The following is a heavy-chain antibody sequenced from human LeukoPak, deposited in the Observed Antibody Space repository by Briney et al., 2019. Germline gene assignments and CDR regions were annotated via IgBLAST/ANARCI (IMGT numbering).Heavy chain of an antibody. V-gene: IGHV3-48*04. Sequence: GGTLRLSCAASGFTFSSYGMSWVRQAPGKGLEWVSYISGSGSTTYYADSVKGRFTISRDNAKNSLYLQMNSLRAEDTAVYYCARVRAVPKRFVTMVRGVKNEYYFDYWGQGILVTVSS. CDR2: ISGSGSTT. D-gene: IGHD3-10*01. CDR1: GFTFSSYG. J-gene: IGHJ4*02. CDR3: ARVRAVPKRFVTMVRGVKNEYYFDY.